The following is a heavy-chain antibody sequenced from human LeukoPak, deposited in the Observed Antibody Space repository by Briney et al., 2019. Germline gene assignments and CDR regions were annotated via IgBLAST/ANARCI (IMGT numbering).Heavy chain of an antibody. CDR1: GGTFSSYT. CDR3: ARGPYYYDRSGYADT. V-gene: IGHV1-69*02. D-gene: IGHD3-22*01. CDR2: IIPILGIA. J-gene: IGHJ5*02. Sequence: ASVKVSCKASGGTFSSYTITWVRQAPGQGLEWMGMIIPILGIANYAQKFQGRVTITADKSTSTAYVEMSSLRSEDTAVYYCARGPYYYDRSGYADTWGQGTLVTVSS.